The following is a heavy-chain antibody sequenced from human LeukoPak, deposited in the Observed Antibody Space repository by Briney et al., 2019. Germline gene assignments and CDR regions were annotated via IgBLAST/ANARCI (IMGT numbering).Heavy chain of an antibody. Sequence: SETLSLTCAVYGGSFSGYYWSWIRQPPGKGLEWIGEINHSGSTNYNPSLKSRVTISVDTSKNQFSLKLSSVTAADTAVYYCARVPSGYGYGYYYYGMDVWGQGTTVTVSS. CDR2: INHSGST. CDR1: GGSFSGYY. D-gene: IGHD5-18*01. CDR3: ARVPSGYGYGYYYYGMDV. J-gene: IGHJ6*02. V-gene: IGHV4-34*01.